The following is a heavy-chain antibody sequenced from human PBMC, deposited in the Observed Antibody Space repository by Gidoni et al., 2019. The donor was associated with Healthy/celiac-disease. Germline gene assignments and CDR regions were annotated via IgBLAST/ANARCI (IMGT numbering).Heavy chain of an antibody. CDR1: GGSFSGYY. Sequence: QVQLQQWGAGLLKPSETLSLTCAVYGGSFSGYYWSWIRQPPGKGLEWIGEINHSGSTNYNPSIKSRVTISVDTSKNQFSLKLSSVTAADTAVYYCASLAGGHYYGSGSYSSWFDPWGQGTLVTVSS. J-gene: IGHJ5*02. CDR3: ASLAGGHYYGSGSYSSWFDP. V-gene: IGHV4-34*01. CDR2: INHSGST. D-gene: IGHD3-10*01.